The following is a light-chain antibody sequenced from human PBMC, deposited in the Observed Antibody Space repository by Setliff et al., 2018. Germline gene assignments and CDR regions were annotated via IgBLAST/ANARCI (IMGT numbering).Light chain of an antibody. CDR3: SSYSASSTPVV. Sequence: QSALTQPASVSGSPGQSITISCTGTSSDVGGYSYVSWYQQHPGRAPRLMIYDVYHRPSGVSNRFSGSKSGNPASLTISRLQAEDEADYYCSSYSASSTPVVFGGGTKVTVL. V-gene: IGLV2-14*03. J-gene: IGLJ2*01. CDR1: SSDVGGYSY. CDR2: DVY.